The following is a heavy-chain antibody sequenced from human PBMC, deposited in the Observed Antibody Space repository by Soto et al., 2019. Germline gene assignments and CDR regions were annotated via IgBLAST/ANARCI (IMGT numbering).Heavy chain of an antibody. D-gene: IGHD2-15*01. J-gene: IGHJ5*02. CDR1: GGSFSGYY. CDR2: INHSGST. Sequence: PSETLSLTCAVHGGSFSGYYWSWIRQPPGKGLEWTGEINHSGSTNYNPSLKSRVTISVDTSKNQFSLKLSSVTAADTAVYYCARGQIVVVVAATSGVWFDPWGQGTLVNVSS. V-gene: IGHV4-34*01. CDR3: ARGQIVVVVAATSGVWFDP.